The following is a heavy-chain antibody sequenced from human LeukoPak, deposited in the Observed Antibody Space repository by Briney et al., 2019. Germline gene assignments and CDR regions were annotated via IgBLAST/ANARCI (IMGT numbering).Heavy chain of an antibody. D-gene: IGHD3-10*01. V-gene: IGHV3-7*01. J-gene: IGHJ4*02. Sequence: GGSLRLSCVASGFTFSNFWMHWVRQAPGKGLEWPANIKEDGSAKHYPDSVKGRFTISRDNAKNSLYLQMDSLRAEDTAIYYCARIRGGYWGQGTLVTVSS. CDR3: ARIRGGY. CDR2: IKEDGSAK. CDR1: GFTFSNFW.